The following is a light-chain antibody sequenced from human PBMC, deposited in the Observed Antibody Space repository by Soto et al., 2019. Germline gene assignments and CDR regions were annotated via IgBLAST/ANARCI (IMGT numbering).Light chain of an antibody. CDR1: QSVSNNY. Sequence: EIVLTQSPGTLSLSPGERATLSCRASQSVSNNYLAWYQQKPGQAPRLLIYGASNRATGIPDRFSGSGSATDFTITISRLEPEYFAEYYCQQYGSSGTFGQGTKVDIK. CDR2: GAS. V-gene: IGKV3-20*01. J-gene: IGKJ1*01. CDR3: QQYGSSGT.